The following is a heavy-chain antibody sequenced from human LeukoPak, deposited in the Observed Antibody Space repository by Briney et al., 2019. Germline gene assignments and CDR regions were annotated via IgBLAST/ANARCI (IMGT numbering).Heavy chain of an antibody. CDR2: ISWNSGSI. CDR1: GFTFDDYA. D-gene: IGHD3-16*01. Sequence: PGGSLRLSCAASGFTFDDYAMHWVRQAPGKGLEWVSGISWNSGSIGYADSVKGRFTISRDNAKNSLYLQMNSLRAEDTALYYCAKEGVNYFDYWGQGTLVTVSS. CDR3: AKEGVNYFDY. J-gene: IGHJ4*02. V-gene: IGHV3-9*01.